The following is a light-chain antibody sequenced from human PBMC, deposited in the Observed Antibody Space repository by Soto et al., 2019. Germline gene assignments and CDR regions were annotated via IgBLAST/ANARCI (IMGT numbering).Light chain of an antibody. Sequence: EIVMTQSPATLSVSPGERATLSCRASQSVSSNLAWYQQKPGQAPRLLIYGASTRATGIPARFSGSGSGTEFTLTISRLLSEDFAVYYCQQYNNWPRAFGQGTKVEIK. CDR1: QSVSSN. V-gene: IGKV3-15*01. J-gene: IGKJ1*01. CDR2: GAS. CDR3: QQYNNWPRA.